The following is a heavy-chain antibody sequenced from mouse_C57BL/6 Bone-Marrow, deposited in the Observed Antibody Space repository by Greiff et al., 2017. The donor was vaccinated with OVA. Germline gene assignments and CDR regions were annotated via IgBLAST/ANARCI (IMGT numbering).Heavy chain of an antibody. J-gene: IGHJ3*01. CDR2: ISYDGSN. D-gene: IGHD2-5*01. CDR3: ARESNSWFAY. CDR1: GYSITSGYY. V-gene: IGHV3-6*01. Sequence: EVKLQESGPGLVKPSQSLSLTCSVTGYSITSGYYWNWIRQFPGNKLEWMGYISYDGSNNYNPSLKNRISITRDTSKNQFFLKLNSVTTEDTATYYCARESNSWFAYWGQGTLVTVSA.